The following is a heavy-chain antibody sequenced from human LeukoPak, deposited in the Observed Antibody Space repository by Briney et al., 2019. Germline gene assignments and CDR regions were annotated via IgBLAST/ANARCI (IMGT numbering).Heavy chain of an antibody. CDR1: GFTFSSYG. CDR3: AKGDSSGPRGAFDI. Sequence: GGSLRLSCAASGFTFSSYGMHWVRQAPGKGLEWVAVISYDGSNKFYADSVKGRFTISRDNSKNTLYLQMNSLRAEDTAVYYCAKGDSSGPRGAFDIWGQGTMVTVSS. D-gene: IGHD3-22*01. CDR2: ISYDGSNK. J-gene: IGHJ3*02. V-gene: IGHV3-30*18.